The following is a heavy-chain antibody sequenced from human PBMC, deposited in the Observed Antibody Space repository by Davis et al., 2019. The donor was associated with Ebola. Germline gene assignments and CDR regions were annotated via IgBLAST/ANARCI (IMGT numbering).Heavy chain of an antibody. D-gene: IGHD2-15*01. CDR2: ISSSSSYT. Sequence: GGSLRLSCAASGFTFSDYYMSWIRQAPGKGLEWVSYISSSSSYTNYADAVKGRLTASRDNSKDTLYLQMNSLRDEDTAVYYCARLVAAASLYYYYYYGMDVWGQGTTVTVSS. V-gene: IGHV3-11*06. CDR3: ARLVAAASLYYYYYYGMDV. J-gene: IGHJ6*02. CDR1: GFTFSDYY.